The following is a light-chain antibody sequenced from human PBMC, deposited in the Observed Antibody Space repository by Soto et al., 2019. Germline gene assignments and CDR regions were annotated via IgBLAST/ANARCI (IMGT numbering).Light chain of an antibody. J-gene: IGKJ4*01. CDR1: QTITTY. CDR3: QQTYSIPLT. Sequence: DIQMTQSPSSLSASVGDRVTITCQASQTITTYLSWYQQKPGKAPNLLIYAASDLQSGVPSRFSGSGSGTDFTLTITSLQPEDFATYYCQQTYSIPLTFGGGTKVEIK. V-gene: IGKV1-39*01. CDR2: AAS.